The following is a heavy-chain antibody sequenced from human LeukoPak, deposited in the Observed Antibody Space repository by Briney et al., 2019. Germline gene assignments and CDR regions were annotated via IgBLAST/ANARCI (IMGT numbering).Heavy chain of an antibody. D-gene: IGHD6-13*01. V-gene: IGHV3-74*01. CDR2: IKSDGSST. CDR1: GFTFSSYW. Sequence: GGSLRLSCAASGFTFSSYWVHWVRQAPGKGLVWVSRIKSDGSSTTYADSVKGRFTISRDNAKNSLYLQMNSLRAEDTAVYYCARVGYSSSWSPSDYWGQGALVTVSS. J-gene: IGHJ4*02. CDR3: ARVGYSSSWSPSDY.